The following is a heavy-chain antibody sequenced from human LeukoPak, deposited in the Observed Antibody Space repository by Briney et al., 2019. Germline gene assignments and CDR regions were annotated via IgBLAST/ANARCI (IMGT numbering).Heavy chain of an antibody. D-gene: IGHD6-19*01. CDR3: ARGSSGWLFDY. CDR2: IDPSGGST. V-gene: IGHV1-46*01. J-gene: IGHJ4*02. CDR1: GYTFTSYY. Sequence: ASVKVSCKASGYTFTSYYMHWVRQAPGQGLEWMAIIDPSGGSTSYAQKFQGRVTMTRDTSTSTVYMELSRLRSEDTAVYYCARGSSGWLFDYWGQGTLVTVSS.